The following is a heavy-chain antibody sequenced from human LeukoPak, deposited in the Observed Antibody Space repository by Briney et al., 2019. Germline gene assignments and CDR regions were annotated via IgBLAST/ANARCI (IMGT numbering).Heavy chain of an antibody. CDR2: ISSSSSYI. J-gene: IGHJ4*02. V-gene: IGHV3-21*01. D-gene: IGHD3-22*01. Sequence: GGSLRLSCAASGFTFSSYSMNWVRQAPGKGLEWVSSISSSSSYIYYADSVKGRFTISRDNAKNSLYLQMNSLRAEDTAVYYCATGDWPYHSSPHGDYWGQGTLVTVSS. CDR3: ATGDWPYHSSPHGDY. CDR1: GFTFSSYS.